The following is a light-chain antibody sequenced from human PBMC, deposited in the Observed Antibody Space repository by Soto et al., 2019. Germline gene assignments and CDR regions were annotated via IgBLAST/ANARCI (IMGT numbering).Light chain of an antibody. CDR3: QSYDSSLSGSGV. J-gene: IGLJ1*01. V-gene: IGLV1-40*01. CDR2: GNS. CDR1: SSNIGAGYD. Sequence: QLVLTQPPSGSGAPGQRVTISCTGTSSNIGAGYDVHWYQQLPGTAPKLLIYGNSNRPSGVPYRFSGSKSGTSASLAITGLQAEDEADYYCQSYDSSLSGSGVFGTGTKLTVL.